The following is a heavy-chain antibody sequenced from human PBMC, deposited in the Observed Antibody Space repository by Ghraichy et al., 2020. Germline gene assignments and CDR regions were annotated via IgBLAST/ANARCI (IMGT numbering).Heavy chain of an antibody. CDR1: GFTFSSYS. D-gene: IGHD3-10*01. CDR3: ARDFPYYYGSGKNYFDY. Sequence: GESLNISCAASGFTFSSYSMNWVRQAPGKGLEWVSSISSSSSYIYYADSVKGRFTISRDNAKNSLYLQMNSLRAEDTAVYYCARDFPYYYGSGKNYFDYWGQGTLVTVSS. J-gene: IGHJ4*02. V-gene: IGHV3-21*01. CDR2: ISSSSSYI.